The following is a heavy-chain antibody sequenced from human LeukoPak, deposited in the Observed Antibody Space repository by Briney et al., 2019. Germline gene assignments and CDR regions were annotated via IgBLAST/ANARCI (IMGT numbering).Heavy chain of an antibody. CDR3: ARDRLYYYDSSGYSGAMYGMDV. CDR1: GFTVSSNY. J-gene: IGHJ6*02. Sequence: SGGSLRLSCAASGFTVSSNYMSWVRQAPGKGLERVSVIYSGGSTYYADSVKGRFTISRDNSKNTLYLQMNSLRAEDTAVYYCARDRLYYYDSSGYSGAMYGMDVWGQGTTVTVSS. D-gene: IGHD3-22*01. CDR2: IYSGGST. V-gene: IGHV3-53*01.